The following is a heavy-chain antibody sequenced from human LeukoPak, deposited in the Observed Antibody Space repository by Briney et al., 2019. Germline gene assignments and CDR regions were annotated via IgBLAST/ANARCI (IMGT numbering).Heavy chain of an antibody. J-gene: IGHJ4*02. CDR1: GFALSSYA. CDR2: TSSSDAGT. Sequence: GGSLRLSCAASGFALSSYAMSWVRQAPGKGLEWVSATSSSDAGTYHAESVRGRFTISRDNAKNSLYLQMNSLRAEDTAVYYCARATGYYDSSGAVDYWGQGTLVTVSS. V-gene: IGHV3-23*01. CDR3: ARATGYYDSSGAVDY. D-gene: IGHD3-22*01.